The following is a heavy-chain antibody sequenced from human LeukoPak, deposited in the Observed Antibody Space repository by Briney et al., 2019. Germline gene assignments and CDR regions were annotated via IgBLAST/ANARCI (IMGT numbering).Heavy chain of an antibody. CDR3: ARMDYYDSSGYRRIPYYFDY. Sequence: GGSLRLSCAASGFTSSNAWMSWVRQAPGKGLEWVANIKQDGSEKYYVDSVKGRFTISRDNAKNSLYLQMNSLRAEDTAVYYCARMDYYDSSGYRRIPYYFDYWGQGTLVTVSS. CDR2: IKQDGSEK. D-gene: IGHD3-22*01. CDR1: GFTSSNAW. J-gene: IGHJ4*02. V-gene: IGHV3-7*01.